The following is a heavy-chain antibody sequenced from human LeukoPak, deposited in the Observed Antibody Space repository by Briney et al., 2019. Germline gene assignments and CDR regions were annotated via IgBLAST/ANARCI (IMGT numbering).Heavy chain of an antibody. D-gene: IGHD6-13*01. J-gene: IGHJ4*02. V-gene: IGHV3-33*06. CDR3: AKDRGSSWYPDFDY. CDR2: IWYDGTNK. Sequence: GGSLRLXCAASGFTFSSYGIHWVHQAPGKGLEWVAVIWYDGTNKYYADSVKGRFTISRDNSKNTLYLQMNSLRAEDTAVYYCAKDRGSSWYPDFDYWGQGTLVTVSS. CDR1: GFTFSSYG.